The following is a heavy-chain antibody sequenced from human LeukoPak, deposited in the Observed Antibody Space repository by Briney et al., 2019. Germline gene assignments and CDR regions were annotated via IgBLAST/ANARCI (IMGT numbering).Heavy chain of an antibody. V-gene: IGHV4-34*01. CDR1: GGSLSGYY. CDR2: INHSGST. D-gene: IGHD2-15*01. Sequence: SETLSLTCAVYGGSLSGYYWSWIRHPPGKGLEWIGEINHSGSTNYNPSLKSRVTISIDASKSQFSLKVSSVTAADTAVYYCANSLGYCSGGSCYSEYNYLDPWGQGTLVTVSS. J-gene: IGHJ5*02. CDR3: ANSLGYCSGGSCYSEYNYLDP.